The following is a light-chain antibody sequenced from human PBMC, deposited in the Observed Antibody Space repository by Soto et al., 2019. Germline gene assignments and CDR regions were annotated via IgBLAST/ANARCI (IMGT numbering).Light chain of an antibody. CDR1: SSNIGPTYD. V-gene: IGLV1-40*01. Sequence: QSVLPQPPSVSGAPGQRVTISCTGSSSNIGPTYDVHWYQQLPGTAPKLLIYANTNRPSGVPDRFSGSKSGTSASLAITGLQAEDEADYFCQSYDSSLSGYVFGTGTKLTVL. CDR2: ANT. CDR3: QSYDSSLSGYV. J-gene: IGLJ1*01.